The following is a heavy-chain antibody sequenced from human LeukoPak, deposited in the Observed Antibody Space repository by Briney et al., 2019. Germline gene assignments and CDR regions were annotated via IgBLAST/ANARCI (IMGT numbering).Heavy chain of an antibody. CDR2: INHSGST. J-gene: IGHJ5*02. CDR1: GGSFSGYY. Sequence: SETLSLTCAVYGGSFSGYYWSWIRQPPGKGLEWIGEINHSGSTNYNPSLKSRVTISVDTSKSQFSLKLSSVTAADTAVYYCARRRYDFWSGYHSFKGFDPWGQGTLVTVSS. CDR3: ARRRYDFWSGYHSFKGFDP. D-gene: IGHD3-3*01. V-gene: IGHV4-34*01.